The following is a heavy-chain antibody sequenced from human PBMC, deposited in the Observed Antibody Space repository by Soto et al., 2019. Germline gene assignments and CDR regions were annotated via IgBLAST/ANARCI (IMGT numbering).Heavy chain of an antibody. CDR2: ISYDGSNK. D-gene: IGHD1-26*01. J-gene: IGHJ6*02. V-gene: IGHV3-30-3*01. Sequence: GGSLRLSCAASGFTFSSYAMHWVRQAPGKGLEWVAVISYDGSNKYYADSVKGRFTISRDNSKNTLYLQMNSLRAEDTAVYYCARDYRGRGSLDVWGQGTTVTVSS. CDR3: ARDYRGRGSLDV. CDR1: GFTFSSYA.